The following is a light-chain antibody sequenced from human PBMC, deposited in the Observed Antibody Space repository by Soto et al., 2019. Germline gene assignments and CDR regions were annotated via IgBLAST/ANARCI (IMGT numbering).Light chain of an antibody. CDR2: AAS. J-gene: IGKJ3*01. Sequence: DIQMTQSPSSLSASVGDTVTITCRASQGISNSLAWFQQKPGRVPQFLIYAASTLQPGVPPRFSGSGSGTDFTLTIRSLQPEDVATYYCQNYNSAPLTFGPGTRVEIK. V-gene: IGKV1-27*01. CDR3: QNYNSAPLT. CDR1: QGISNS.